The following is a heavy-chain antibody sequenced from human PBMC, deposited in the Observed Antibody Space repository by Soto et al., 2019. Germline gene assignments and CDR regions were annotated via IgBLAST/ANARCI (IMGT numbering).Heavy chain of an antibody. D-gene: IGHD6-13*01. CDR1: GGTFSSYA. Sequence: ASVKVSCKASGGTFSSYAISWGRQAPGQGLEWMGGIIPIFGTANYAQKFQGRVTITADESTSTAYMELSSLRSEDTAVYYCASSGYSSSWYVRDWFDPWGHGTLVTVSS. V-gene: IGHV1-69*13. CDR2: IIPIFGTA. CDR3: ASSGYSSSWYVRDWFDP. J-gene: IGHJ5*02.